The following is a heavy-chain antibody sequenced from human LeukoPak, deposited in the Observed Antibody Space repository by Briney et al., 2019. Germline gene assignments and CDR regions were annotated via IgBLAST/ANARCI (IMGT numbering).Heavy chain of an antibody. D-gene: IGHD4-17*01. J-gene: IGHJ3*02. Sequence: GGSLGLSCAASGFTFSSYAMSWVRQAPGKGLEWVSAISGSGGSTYYADSVKGRFTISRDNSKNTLYLQMNSLRAEDTAVYYCANDYGDYGGYAFDIWGQGTMVTVSS. V-gene: IGHV3-23*01. CDR2: ISGSGGST. CDR3: ANDYGDYGGYAFDI. CDR1: GFTFSSYA.